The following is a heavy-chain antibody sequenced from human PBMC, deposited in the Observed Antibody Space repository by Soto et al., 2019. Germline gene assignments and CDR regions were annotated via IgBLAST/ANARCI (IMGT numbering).Heavy chain of an antibody. CDR1: GYTFTSYG. J-gene: IGHJ4*02. V-gene: IGHV1-18*01. Sequence: GASVKVSCTASGYTFTSYGISWVRQAPGQGLEWMGWISAYNGNTNYAQKLQGRVTMTTDTSTSTAYMELRSLRSDDTAVYYCAREGTYYYDSSGYYPFDYWGQGTLVTVSS. CDR2: ISAYNGNT. CDR3: AREGTYYYDSSGYYPFDY. D-gene: IGHD3-22*01.